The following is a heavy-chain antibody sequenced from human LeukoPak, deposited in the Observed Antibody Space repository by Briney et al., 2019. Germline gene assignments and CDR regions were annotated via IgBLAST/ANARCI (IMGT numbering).Heavy chain of an antibody. CDR3: STALDN. CDR2: IKQDGSET. J-gene: IGHJ4*02. D-gene: IGHD2-15*01. CDR1: GFTFSDYW. V-gene: IGHV3-7*01. Sequence: SGGSLRLSCAASGFTFSDYWMDWVHQAPGKGLEWVANIKQDGSETYYVDSVKGRFTIFRDNTGNSLYLQMDSLRAEDTAVYYCSTALDNWGRGTLVTVSS.